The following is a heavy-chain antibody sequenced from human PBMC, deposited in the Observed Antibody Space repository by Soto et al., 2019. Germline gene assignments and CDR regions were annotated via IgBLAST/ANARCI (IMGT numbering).Heavy chain of an antibody. V-gene: IGHV1-18*01. CDR2: ISAHTGSS. CDR1: GYTFTSSG. J-gene: IGHJ3*01. Sequence: QVQLVQSGAEVKKPGASVKVSCKASGYTFTSSGMSWVRQAPGQALEWMGWISAHTGSSEYAQRFQERVAMTTYRSKSTAYKELRSLRSADTTVYYCARAFFYQGSDSRGYSFDAFACWGPATVVTVSS. CDR3: ARAFFYQGSDSRGYSFDAFAC. D-gene: IGHD3-22*01.